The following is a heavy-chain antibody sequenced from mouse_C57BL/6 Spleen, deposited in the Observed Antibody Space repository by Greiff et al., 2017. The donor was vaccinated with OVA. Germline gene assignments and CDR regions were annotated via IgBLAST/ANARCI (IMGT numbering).Heavy chain of an antibody. CDR1: GYTFTSYW. Sequence: EVQLQQSGTVLARPGASVKMSCKTSGYTFTSYWMHWVKQRPGQGLEWIGAIYPGNSDTSYNQKFKGKAKLTAVTSASTAYMELSSLTNEDSAVYYCTKEAPITTVVGGYVDVWGTGTTVTVSS. CDR2: IYPGNSDT. CDR3: TKEAPITTVVGGYVDV. D-gene: IGHD1-1*01. J-gene: IGHJ1*03. V-gene: IGHV1-5*01.